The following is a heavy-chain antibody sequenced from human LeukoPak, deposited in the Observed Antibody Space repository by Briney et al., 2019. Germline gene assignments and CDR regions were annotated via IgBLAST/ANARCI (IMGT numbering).Heavy chain of an antibody. D-gene: IGHD6-6*01. CDR3: ARGRRRAARPGYFQH. CDR2: ISGSSSDI. Sequence: GGSLRLSCAASGCTFSRYWVHWVRQAPGKGLEWVSSISGSSSDISYADSVKGRFTISRDNAKNSVYLQMNSLRAEDTAVYYCARGRRRAARPGYFQHWGQGTPVTVSS. CDR1: GCTFSRYW. J-gene: IGHJ1*01. V-gene: IGHV3-21*01.